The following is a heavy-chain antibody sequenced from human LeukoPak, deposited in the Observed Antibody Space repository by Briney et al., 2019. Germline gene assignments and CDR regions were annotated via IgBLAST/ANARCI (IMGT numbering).Heavy chain of an antibody. V-gene: IGHV3-48*03. J-gene: IGHJ3*02. Sequence: GGSLRLSCAASRFTFNNYAMNWVRQAPGKGLEWVSYISSSGSTIYYADSVKGRFTIFRDNAKNSLYLQMNSLRAEDTAVYYCARDRSLTMIVVAALREAFDIWGQGTMVTVSS. CDR2: ISSSGSTI. CDR1: RFTFNNYA. D-gene: IGHD3-22*01. CDR3: ARDRSLTMIVVAALREAFDI.